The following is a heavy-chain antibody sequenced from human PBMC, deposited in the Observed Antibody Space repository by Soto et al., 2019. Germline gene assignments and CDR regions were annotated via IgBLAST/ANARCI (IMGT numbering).Heavy chain of an antibody. V-gene: IGHV4-34*01. CDR2: INHSGST. CDR3: ARKSRSILTFYY. Sequence: SETLSLTCAVYGGSFSGYYWSWIRQPPGKGLEWIGEINHSGSTNYNPSLKSRVTISVDTSKNQFSLKLSSVTAADTAVYYCARKSRSILTFYYWGQGTLVTVSS. J-gene: IGHJ4*02. D-gene: IGHD2-8*01. CDR1: GGSFSGYY.